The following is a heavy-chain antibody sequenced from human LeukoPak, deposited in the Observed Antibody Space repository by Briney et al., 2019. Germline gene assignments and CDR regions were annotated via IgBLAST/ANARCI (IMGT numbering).Heavy chain of an antibody. CDR3: ARGDLAYYCSGGSCYSNWFDP. CDR2: INAGNGNT. V-gene: IGHV1-3*03. J-gene: IGHJ5*02. D-gene: IGHD2-15*01. Sequence: RASVKVSCKASGYTFTSYAMHWVRQAPGQRLEWMGWINAGNGNTKYSQEFQGRVTITRDTSASTAYMELSSLRSEDMAVYYCARGDLAYYCSGGSCYSNWFDPWGQGTLVTVSS. CDR1: GYTFTSYA.